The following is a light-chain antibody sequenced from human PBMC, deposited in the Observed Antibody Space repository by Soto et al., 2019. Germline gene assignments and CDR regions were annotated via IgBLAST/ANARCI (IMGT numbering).Light chain of an antibody. Sequence: EIVMTQSPATLSVSPGKRATLSCRASQSVSSNLTCYQQKPGQAPRVLIYGASTRATGIPARFSGSGSGTEFTLTISSLQPEDFAFYYCRQYNKWPPWTFGQGTKVDIK. J-gene: IGKJ1*01. CDR1: QSVSSN. CDR3: RQYNKWPPWT. V-gene: IGKV3-15*01. CDR2: GAS.